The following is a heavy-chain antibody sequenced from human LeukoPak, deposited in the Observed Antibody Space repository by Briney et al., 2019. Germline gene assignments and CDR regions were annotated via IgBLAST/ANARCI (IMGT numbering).Heavy chain of an antibody. Sequence: GRSLRLSCSTSGFTFGDYAMSWVRQAPGKGLEWVGFIQAKAYGGATKYAASVNGRFSISRDDSQSITNLQMNDLKTEDTAVYYCTRAPHPRCSSSGCYLDYWGQGTLVTVSS. J-gene: IGHJ4*02. D-gene: IGHD2-2*01. CDR1: GFTFGDYA. V-gene: IGHV3-49*04. CDR3: TRAPHPRCSSSGCYLDY. CDR2: IQAKAYGGAT.